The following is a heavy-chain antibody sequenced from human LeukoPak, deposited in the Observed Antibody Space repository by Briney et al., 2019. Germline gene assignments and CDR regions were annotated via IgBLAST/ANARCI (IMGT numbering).Heavy chain of an antibody. CDR3: ARSGFRTDHPAFDI. D-gene: IGHD5-12*01. J-gene: IGHJ3*02. V-gene: IGHV7-4-1*02. CDR2: INTNTGNP. CDR1: GYTFTSHV. Sequence: ASVKVSCKASGYTFTSHVMNWVRQAPGQGLEWLGWINTNTGNPTYAQGFTGHFVFSLDTSVTTTYLQINSLKDDDTAVYYCARSGFRTDHPAFDIWGQGTMVTVSS.